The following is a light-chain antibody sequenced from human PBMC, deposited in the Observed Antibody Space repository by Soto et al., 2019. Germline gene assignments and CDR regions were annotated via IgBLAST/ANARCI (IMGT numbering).Light chain of an antibody. CDR3: QQYNNWPPGT. J-gene: IGKJ1*01. CDR2: GAS. Sequence: EIVMTQSPATLSVSPGEGVTLSCRASHSVSSNLAWYQQKPGQAPRLLIYGASTRATGSPARFSGGGSGTEFTLTISSLQSEDFALYYCQQYNNWPPGTFGQGTKVEIK. V-gene: IGKV3-15*01. CDR1: HSVSSN.